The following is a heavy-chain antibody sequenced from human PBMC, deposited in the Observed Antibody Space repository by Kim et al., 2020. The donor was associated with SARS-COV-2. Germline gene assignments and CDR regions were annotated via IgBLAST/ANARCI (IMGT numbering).Heavy chain of an antibody. V-gene: IGHV5-51*01. CDR2: IYPGDSDT. CDR3: ARGGCSSTSCYRDNWFDP. CDR1: GYSFTSYW. J-gene: IGHJ5*02. Sequence: GESLKISCKGSGYSFTSYWIGWVRQMPGKGLEWMGIIYPGDSDTRYSPSFQGQVTISADKSISTAYLQWSSLKASDTAMYYCARGGCSSTSCYRDNWFDPWGQGTLVTVSS. D-gene: IGHD2-2*02.